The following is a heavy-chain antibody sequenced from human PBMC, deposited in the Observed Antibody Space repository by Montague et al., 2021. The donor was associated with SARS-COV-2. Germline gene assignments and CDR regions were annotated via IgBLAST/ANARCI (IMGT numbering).Heavy chain of an antibody. CDR2: MNHSGST. CDR1: GGSFTGHY. Sequence: SETLSLTCAVYGGSFTGHYWNWIRQPPGKGLEWIGEMNHSGSTNNNPFFSSRLTMSVDTSKNQFSLKLTSVTAADTAVYFCARGRRQCGGWRQGSFDYWGQGTLVTVSS. CDR3: ARGRRQCGGWRQGSFDY. V-gene: IGHV4-34*01. J-gene: IGHJ4*02. D-gene: IGHD2-21*01.